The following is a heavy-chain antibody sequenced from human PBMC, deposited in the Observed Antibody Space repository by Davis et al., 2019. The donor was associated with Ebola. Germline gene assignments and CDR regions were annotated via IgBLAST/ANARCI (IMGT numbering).Heavy chain of an antibody. CDR1: GGSISSYH. V-gene: IGHV4-59*01. CDR3: ARELAVAGFDY. Sequence: SETLSLTCIVSGGSISSYHRSWIRQPPGKGLEWLGYIYYSGSTKYNPSLKSRVTLSVDTSRNEFSLRLGSVTAADTAMYYCARELAVAGFDYWGQGTLVTVSS. J-gene: IGHJ4*02. D-gene: IGHD6-19*01. CDR2: IYYSGST.